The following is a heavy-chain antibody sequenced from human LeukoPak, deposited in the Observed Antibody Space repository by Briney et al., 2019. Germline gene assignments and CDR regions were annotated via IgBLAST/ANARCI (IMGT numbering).Heavy chain of an antibody. Sequence: GGSLRLSCAVSGFTFSSYWMTWVRQAPGKGLEWVANIKEDGSEKNYMDSVKGRFTISRDNAKNSLDLQMNSLRVEDTAVYYCARLLVYNRGGGALPYGGRGPLAPVSS. D-gene: IGHD1-14*01. CDR2: IKEDGSEK. V-gene: IGHV3-7*01. CDR1: GFTFSSYW. J-gene: IGHJ4*02. CDR3: ARLLVYNRGGGALPY.